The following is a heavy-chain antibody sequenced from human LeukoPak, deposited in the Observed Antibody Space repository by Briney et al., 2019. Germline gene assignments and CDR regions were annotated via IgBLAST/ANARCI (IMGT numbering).Heavy chain of an antibody. CDR2: INPNSGGT. J-gene: IGHJ4*02. Sequence: ASVKVSCKASGYTFTGYYMHWVRQAPGQGLEWMGWINPNSGGTNYAQKFQGRVTMTRDTSISTAYMELSRLRSDDTAVYYCARGVVVVPAGHSHSDYWGQGTLVTVSS. CDR1: GYTFTGYY. CDR3: ARGVVVVPAGHSHSDY. V-gene: IGHV1-2*02. D-gene: IGHD2-2*01.